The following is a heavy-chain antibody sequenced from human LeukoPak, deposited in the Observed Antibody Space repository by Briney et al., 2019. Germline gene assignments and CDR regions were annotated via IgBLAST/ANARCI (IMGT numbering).Heavy chain of an antibody. D-gene: IGHD2-15*01. Sequence: SETLSLTCAVYGGSFSGYYWSWIRQPPGKGLEWIGEINHSGSTNYNPSLKSRVTISVDTSKNQFSLKLSAVTAADTAVYYCASRYCSGGDCYSWFDPWGQGILVTVSS. J-gene: IGHJ5*02. CDR3: ASRYCSGGDCYSWFDP. CDR2: INHSGST. V-gene: IGHV4-34*01. CDR1: GGSFSGYY.